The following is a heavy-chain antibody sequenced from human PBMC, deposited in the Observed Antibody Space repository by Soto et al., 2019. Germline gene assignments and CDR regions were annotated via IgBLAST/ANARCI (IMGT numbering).Heavy chain of an antibody. V-gene: IGHV4-4*07. CDR1: GGSISSYY. J-gene: IGHJ6*02. Sequence: QVQLQESGPGLVKPSETLSLTCTVSGGSISSYYWSWIRQPAGKGLEWIGRIYTSGSTNYNPSLKSRVTMSVDTSKNQFSLKLSSVTAADTAVYYCARDTYDFWSGFPSYGMDVWGQGTTVTVSS. D-gene: IGHD3-3*01. CDR3: ARDTYDFWSGFPSYGMDV. CDR2: IYTSGST.